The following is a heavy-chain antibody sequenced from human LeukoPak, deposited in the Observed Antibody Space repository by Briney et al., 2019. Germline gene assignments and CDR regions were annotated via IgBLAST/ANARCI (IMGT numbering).Heavy chain of an antibody. J-gene: IGHJ4*02. D-gene: IGHD5-18*01. CDR2: IKQDGSEK. CDR1: ELTFSSYW. V-gene: IGHV3-7*01. Sequence: WGSLRLSCAASELTFSSYWMSWVRQAPGKGLEWVANIKQDGSEKYYVDSVKGRFTISRDNAKNSLYLQMNSLRAEDTAVYYCARSAAMVTGRFDYWGQGTLVTVSS. CDR3: ARSAAMVTGRFDY.